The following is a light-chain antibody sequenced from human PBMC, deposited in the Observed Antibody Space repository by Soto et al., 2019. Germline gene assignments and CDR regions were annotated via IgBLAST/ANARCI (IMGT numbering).Light chain of an antibody. CDR3: QQYGSSPRT. V-gene: IGKV3D-15*02. Sequence: EIGMKLSLATVSVSPGERATLSCRASQSISSNLAWYQQKPGQAPRLLIYDASNRATGIPARFSGSGSGTEFSLTISRLEPEDFAVYYCQQYGSSPRTFGQGTKVDIK. J-gene: IGKJ1*01. CDR2: DAS. CDR1: QSISSN.